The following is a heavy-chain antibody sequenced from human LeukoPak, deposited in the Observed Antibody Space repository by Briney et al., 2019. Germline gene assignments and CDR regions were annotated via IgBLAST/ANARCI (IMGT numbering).Heavy chain of an antibody. CDR3: AKTTVGYSSGRYPGWPADC. Sequence: GGSLRLSCAASGFTFNTYAIYWVRQAPGEGLGWVSGICGSGGCTYYADSVKGRFTISRDNSKNTVYLQMNSLTADDTAVYYCAKTTVGYSSGRYPGWPADCWGQGTLVTVSP. V-gene: IGHV3-23*01. D-gene: IGHD6-19*01. CDR1: GFTFNTYA. CDR2: ICGSGGCT. J-gene: IGHJ4*02.